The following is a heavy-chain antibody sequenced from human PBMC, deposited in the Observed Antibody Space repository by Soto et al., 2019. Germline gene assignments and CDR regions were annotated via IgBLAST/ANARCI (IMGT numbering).Heavy chain of an antibody. CDR3: ARGVHYDSSGYYYFY. V-gene: IGHV1-69*13. D-gene: IGHD3-22*01. CDR1: GGTFSSYA. J-gene: IGHJ4*02. Sequence: SVKVSCKASGGTFSSYAISWVRQAPGQGLEWMGGIIPLFGTAKYAQNFQGRITITADESTNTAYMELRSLRSQDTAVYYCARGVHYDSSGYYYFYWGQGTLVTVSS. CDR2: IIPLFGTA.